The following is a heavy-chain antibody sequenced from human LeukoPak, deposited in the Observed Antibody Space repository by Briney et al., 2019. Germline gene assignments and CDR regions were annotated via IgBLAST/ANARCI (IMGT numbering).Heavy chain of an antibody. J-gene: IGHJ4*02. D-gene: IGHD5-18*01. CDR2: ISYDGSNK. V-gene: IGHV3-30*18. CDR3: AKSGESWIQLLFDY. CDR1: GFTFSSYG. Sequence: PGRSLRLSCAASGFTFSSYGMHWVRQAPGKGLEWVAVISYDGSNKYYADSVKGRFTISRDNSKNTLYLQMNSLRAEDTAVYYCAKSGESWIQLLFDYWGQGTLVTVSS.